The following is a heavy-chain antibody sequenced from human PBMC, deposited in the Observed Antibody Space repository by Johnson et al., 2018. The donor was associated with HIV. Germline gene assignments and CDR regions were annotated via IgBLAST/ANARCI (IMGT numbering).Heavy chain of an antibody. CDR2: INWNGGST. D-gene: IGHD3-10*01. Sequence: VQLVESGGGVVRPGGSLRLSCAASGFTFDDYGMSWVRQAPGKGLEWVSDINWNGGSTGYADSVKGRFTISRDNAKNSLYVQMNSLRAEDTALYYCARYFRGGDRGAFDIWGQGTMVTVSS. CDR3: ARYFRGGDRGAFDI. J-gene: IGHJ3*02. V-gene: IGHV3-20*04. CDR1: GFTFDDYG.